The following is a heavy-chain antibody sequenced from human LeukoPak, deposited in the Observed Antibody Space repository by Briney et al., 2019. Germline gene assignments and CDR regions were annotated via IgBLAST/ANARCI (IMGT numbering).Heavy chain of an antibody. CDR1: GYTFSKYG. CDR3: ARQRGGQYEDGFDI. J-gene: IGHJ3*02. V-gene: IGHV1-46*01. D-gene: IGHD2-8*01. Sequence: ASVKVSCKASGYTFSKYGITWVRQAPGQGLEWMGIINPSGGTTIYAQKFQGRVTMTRDTSTSTVYMELSSLRSEDTAVYYCARQRGGQYEDGFDIWGQGTMVTVSS. CDR2: INPSGGTT.